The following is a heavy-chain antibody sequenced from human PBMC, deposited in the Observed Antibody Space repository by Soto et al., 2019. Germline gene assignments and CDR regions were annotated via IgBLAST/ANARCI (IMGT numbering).Heavy chain of an antibody. CDR3: ARETPGIAVGGRSTCFDF. Sequence: EVQLLESGGDVVQPGGSLRLSCEASGFTFSSYAMSWVRQAPGKGLEWVSAVTAVDETYYANSVKGRFTISRDNSKNTVYLQMNSLRVEDTAIYYCARETPGIAVGGRSTCFDFWGQGALVTVSS. CDR1: GFTFSSYA. J-gene: IGHJ4*02. V-gene: IGHV3-23*01. CDR2: VTAVDET. D-gene: IGHD6-19*01.